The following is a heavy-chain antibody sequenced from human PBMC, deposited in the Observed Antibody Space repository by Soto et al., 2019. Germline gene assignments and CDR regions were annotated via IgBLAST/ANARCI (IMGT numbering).Heavy chain of an antibody. CDR3: ARGVGIDY. V-gene: IGHV3-11*05. D-gene: IGHD2-15*01. J-gene: IGHJ4*02. CDR2: IYSSSTNR. Sequence: LRLSCAASGFTFSDYSMGWIRQAPGKGLEWVSYIYSSSTNRNYADSVKGRFTISRDNAKNSLYLQMNSLRVEDTAVYYCARGVGIDYWGQGTLVTVFS. CDR1: GFTFSDYS.